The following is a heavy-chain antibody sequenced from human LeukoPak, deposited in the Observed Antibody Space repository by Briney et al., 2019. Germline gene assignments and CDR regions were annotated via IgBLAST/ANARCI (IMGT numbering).Heavy chain of an antibody. CDR1: GASISSGSNY. J-gene: IGHJ3*02. D-gene: IGHD2-21*02. V-gene: IGHV4-39*07. Sequence: SETLSLTCSVSGASISSGSNYWGWIRQPPGKTLEWIGSIYSSGSTYYNPSLKSRVIIIIDTPKNHFSLTLSSVTAADTAVYYCARVVAYCGGDCYRREPDAFDIWGQGTMVTVSS. CDR3: ARVVAYCGGDCYRREPDAFDI. CDR2: IYSSGST.